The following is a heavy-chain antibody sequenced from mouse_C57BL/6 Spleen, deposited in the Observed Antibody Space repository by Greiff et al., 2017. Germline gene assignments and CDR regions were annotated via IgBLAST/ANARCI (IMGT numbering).Heavy chain of an antibody. CDR1: GYTFTSYW. J-gene: IGHJ2*01. CDR3: ARSEGNYLDY. D-gene: IGHD2-14*01. V-gene: IGHV1-50*01. CDR2: IDPSDSYT. Sequence: QVQLQQPGAELVKPGASVKLSCKASGYTFTSYWMQWVKQRPGQGLEWIGEIDPSDSYTNYNQKFKGKATLTVDKSSSTAYMELNSLTSEDSAVYYCARSEGNYLDYWGQGTTLTVSS.